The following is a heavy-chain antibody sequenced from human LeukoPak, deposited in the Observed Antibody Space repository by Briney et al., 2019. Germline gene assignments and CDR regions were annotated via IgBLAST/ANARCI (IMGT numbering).Heavy chain of an antibody. CDR1: GGTFSSYA. CDR2: IIPIFGTA. Sequence: SVKVSCKASGGTFSSYAISWVRQAPGQGLEWMGGIIPIFGTANYAQKFQGRVTITTDESTSTAYMELSSLRSEDTAVYYCARKKRENYDFWSGYSMDAFDIWGQGTMVTVSS. CDR3: ARKKRENYDFWSGYSMDAFDI. V-gene: IGHV1-69*05. J-gene: IGHJ3*02. D-gene: IGHD3-3*01.